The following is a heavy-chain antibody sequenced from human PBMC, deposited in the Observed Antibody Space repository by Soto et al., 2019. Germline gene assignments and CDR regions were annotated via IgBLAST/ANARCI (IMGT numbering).Heavy chain of an antibody. J-gene: IGHJ4*02. Sequence: QVQLVESGGGVVQPGRSLRLSCAASGFTFSTYSMHWVRQAPGKGLEWVTLISYDGSNKDYADSVKGRFTISRDNSKSTLYLQMNSLRAEDTAVYYCAREGIAVTIYDYWGQGTLVTVSS. V-gene: IGHV3-30-3*01. CDR1: GFTFSTYS. CDR3: AREGIAVTIYDY. D-gene: IGHD6-19*01. CDR2: ISYDGSNK.